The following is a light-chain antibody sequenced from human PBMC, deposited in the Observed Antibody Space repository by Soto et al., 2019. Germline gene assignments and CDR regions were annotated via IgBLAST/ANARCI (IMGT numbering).Light chain of an antibody. Sequence: EIVMTHSPATLSVSPLERATLSFRASQSVSTNLAWYQQTPGQAPRLLLYGASTRATGIPARFSGSRSGTEFTPPLSSLQSEAFALSYCQPYNNWPRTFGQGTKVDIK. CDR1: QSVSTN. CDR2: GAS. V-gene: IGKV3-15*01. CDR3: QPYNNWPRT. J-gene: IGKJ1*01.